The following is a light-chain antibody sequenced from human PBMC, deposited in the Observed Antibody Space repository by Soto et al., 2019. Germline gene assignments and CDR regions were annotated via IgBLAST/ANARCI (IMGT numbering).Light chain of an antibody. V-gene: IGLV3-21*02. CDR3: HVWDSSSEHV. CDR1: NIGSKS. CDR2: DDS. J-gene: IGLJ1*01. Sequence: SYELTQPPSVSVAPGQTARITCGGNNIGSKSVHWYQQKPGQAPVLVVDDDSDRPSGIPERFSGSNSGNTATLTISRVEAGHEAAHFCHVWDSSSEHVFGTGTKVTVL.